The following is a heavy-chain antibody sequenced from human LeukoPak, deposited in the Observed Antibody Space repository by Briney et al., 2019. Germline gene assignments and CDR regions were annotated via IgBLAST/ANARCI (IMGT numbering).Heavy chain of an antibody. J-gene: IGHJ4*02. V-gene: IGHV5-51*01. Sequence: KVWESLKISCQGSGYSFLSYWICWVRQIPGKGLEWLGIIYPGDSDTRYSPSFQGQVTISAAKSISTAYPKWSSLTASDTAMYYCARHFGDYDDYWGQRTLVTVSS. D-gene: IGHD4-17*01. CDR3: ARHFGDYDDY. CDR1: GYSFLSYW. CDR2: IYPGDSDT.